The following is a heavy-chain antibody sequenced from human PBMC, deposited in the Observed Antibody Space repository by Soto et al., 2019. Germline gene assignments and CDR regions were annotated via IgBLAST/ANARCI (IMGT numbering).Heavy chain of an antibody. CDR3: ARQTTYSGSWHDY. V-gene: IGHV4-4*07. CDR2: IYSSGSI. D-gene: IGHD6-13*01. CDR1: GGSISNYY. Sequence: SEPLSLTCSVSGGSISNYYWNWIRQPAGKGLQWIGRIYSSGSINYNPSLKSRVTMSVDTSKNQFSLKLTSVTAADTAVYYCARQTTYSGSWHDYWGQGTLVT. J-gene: IGHJ4*02.